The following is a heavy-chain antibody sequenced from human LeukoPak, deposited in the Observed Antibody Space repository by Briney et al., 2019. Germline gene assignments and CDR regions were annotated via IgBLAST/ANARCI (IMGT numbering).Heavy chain of an antibody. D-gene: IGHD3-9*01. J-gene: IGHJ3*02. CDR1: GFTFSSYA. CDR2: ISGSGGST. Sequence: GGSLRLSCAASGFTFSSYAMSWVRQAPGKGLEWVSAISGSGGSTYYADSVKGRFTISRDNSKNTLYLQMNSLRAEDTAVYYCAKPLYTFYDILTGMAAPDAFDIWGQGTMVTVSS. V-gene: IGHV3-23*01. CDR3: AKPLYTFYDILTGMAAPDAFDI.